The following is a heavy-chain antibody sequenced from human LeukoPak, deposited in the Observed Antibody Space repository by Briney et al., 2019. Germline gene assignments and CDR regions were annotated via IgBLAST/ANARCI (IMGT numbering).Heavy chain of an antibody. V-gene: IGHV3-21*01. D-gene: IGHD3-3*01. CDR3: ARDPSLGRYYDPTGDAFDI. CDR1: GFTFSSYS. Sequence: PGGSLRLSCAASGFTFSSYSMNWVRQAPGKGREWVSSISSSSSYIYYADSVKGRFTISRDNAKNSLYLQMNSLRAEDTAVYYCARDPSLGRYYDPTGDAFDIWGQGTMVTVSS. J-gene: IGHJ3*02. CDR2: ISSSSSYI.